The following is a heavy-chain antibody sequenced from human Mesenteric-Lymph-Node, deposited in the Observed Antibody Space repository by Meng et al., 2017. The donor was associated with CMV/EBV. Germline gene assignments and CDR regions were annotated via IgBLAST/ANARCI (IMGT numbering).Heavy chain of an antibody. D-gene: IGHD2-2*01. Sequence: GGSLRLSCTASGFTSGDYAMSWVRQAPGKGLEWVGFIRSKAYGGTTEYAASVKGRFTISRDDSKSIAYLQMNSLKTEDTAVYYCTRDGPLGYCSSTSCLDAFDIWGQGTMVTVSS. J-gene: IGHJ3*02. CDR2: IRSKAYGGTT. V-gene: IGHV3-49*04. CDR3: TRDGPLGYCSSTSCLDAFDI. CDR1: GFTSGDYA.